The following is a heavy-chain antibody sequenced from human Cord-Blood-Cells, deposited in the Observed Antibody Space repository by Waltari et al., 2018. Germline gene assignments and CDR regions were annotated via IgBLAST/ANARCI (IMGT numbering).Heavy chain of an antibody. CDR1: GFTFSSYA. CDR2: ISGSGGST. V-gene: IGHV3-23*01. D-gene: IGHD3-22*01. CDR3: AKAYYYDSSGFFDY. Sequence: EVQLLESGGGLVQPGGSLRLSCAASGFTFSSYAMSWVRPAPGKGLEWVSAISGSGGSTYYADSVKGRFTISRDNSKNTLYLQMTSLRAEDTAVYYCAKAYYYDSSGFFDYWGQGTLVTVSS. J-gene: IGHJ4*02.